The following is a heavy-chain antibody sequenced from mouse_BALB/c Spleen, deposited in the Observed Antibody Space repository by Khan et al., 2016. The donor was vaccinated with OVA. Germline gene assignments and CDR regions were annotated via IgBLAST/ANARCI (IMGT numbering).Heavy chain of an antibody. Sequence: DVQLVESGGGLVKPGGSLKLACTASGFAFSNYDMSWVRQTPEKRLEWVAYISSGGDNPYSPDTVKGRFTISRDNAKNTLYLQRSSLKSDDTAIYYCTRRPGYFDVWGAGTTVTVSS. J-gene: IGHJ1*01. CDR1: GFAFSNYD. CDR3: TRRPGYFDV. CDR2: ISSGGDNP. V-gene: IGHV5-12-1*01.